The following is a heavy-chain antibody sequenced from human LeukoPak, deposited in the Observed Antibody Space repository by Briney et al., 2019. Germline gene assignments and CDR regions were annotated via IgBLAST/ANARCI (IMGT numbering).Heavy chain of an antibody. CDR1: GYTFTGYY. V-gene: IGHV1-2*02. D-gene: IGHD3-16*02. CDR2: INPNSGGT. J-gene: IGHJ4*02. CDR3: AVSYRLFEYYFDY. Sequence: ASVKVSCKASGYTFTGYYMHWVRQAPGQGLEWMGWINPNSGGTNYAQKFRGRVTMTRDTSISTAYMELSRLRSDDTAVYYCAVSYRLFEYYFDYWGQGTLVTVSS.